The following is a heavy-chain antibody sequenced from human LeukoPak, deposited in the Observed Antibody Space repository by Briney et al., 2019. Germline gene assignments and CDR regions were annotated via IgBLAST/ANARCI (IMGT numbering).Heavy chain of an antibody. J-gene: IGHJ4*02. CDR1: AFTFSSYA. CDR3: ARESSGWLQLFDY. Sequence: GGSLRLSCAASAFTFSSYAMNWVRQAPGKGLEWVSGISGGGGSTYYADFVKGRFTISRDNSKNTVYLQMNSLRAEDTAVYYCARESSGWLQLFDYWGQGTLVTVSS. V-gene: IGHV3-23*01. CDR2: ISGGGGST. D-gene: IGHD5-24*01.